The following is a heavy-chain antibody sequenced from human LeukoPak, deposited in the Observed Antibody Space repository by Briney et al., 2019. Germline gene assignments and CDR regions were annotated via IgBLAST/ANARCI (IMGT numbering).Heavy chain of an antibody. D-gene: IGHD5-24*01. CDR2: IYYSGST. V-gene: IGHV4-39*01. CDR3: ARHGGLKDGYKASYYFDY. CDR1: GGSISSYY. J-gene: IGHJ4*02. Sequence: SETLSLTCTVSGGSISSYYWSWIRQPPGKGLELVGSIYYSGSTYYNPSLKSRVTISVDTSKNQLSLKLSSVTAADTAVYYCARHGGLKDGYKASYYFDYWGQGTLVTVSS.